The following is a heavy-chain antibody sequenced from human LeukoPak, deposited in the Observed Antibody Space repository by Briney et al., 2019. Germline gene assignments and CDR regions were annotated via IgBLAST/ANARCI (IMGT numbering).Heavy chain of an antibody. Sequence: PGGSLRLSCAASGFTFSSYSMNWVRQAPGKGLEWVSYISTSSSSIYYADSAKGRFTISRDTDKNSLYLQMNSLRAEDTAVYYCAREISGDIVVVPAAKLTQKYSYYYMDVWGKGTTVTVSS. J-gene: IGHJ6*03. V-gene: IGHV3-48*01. D-gene: IGHD2-2*01. CDR1: GFTFSSYS. CDR2: ISTSSSSI. CDR3: AREISGDIVVVPAAKLTQKYSYYYMDV.